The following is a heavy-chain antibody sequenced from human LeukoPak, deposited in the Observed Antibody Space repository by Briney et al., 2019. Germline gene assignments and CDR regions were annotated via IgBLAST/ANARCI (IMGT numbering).Heavy chain of an antibody. CDR1: GGTFSSYA. J-gene: IGHJ4*02. Sequence: SVKVSCKASGGTFSSYAISWVRQAPGQGLEWMGRIIPIFGTANYAQKFQGRVTITTDESTSTAYMELSSLRSEDTAVYYCAGDNAMVVTQRGGVLYDYWGQRTLVTVSS. CDR2: IIPIFGTA. CDR3: AGDNAMVVTQRGGVLYDY. V-gene: IGHV1-69*05. D-gene: IGHD4-23*01.